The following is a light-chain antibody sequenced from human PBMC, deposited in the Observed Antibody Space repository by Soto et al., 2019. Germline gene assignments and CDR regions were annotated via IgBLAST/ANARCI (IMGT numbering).Light chain of an antibody. CDR2: EVT. CDR3: SSYTSSSTLDV. Sequence: QSALTQPASVSGSPGQSITISCTGTSSDVGGYNYVSWYQQHPGKAPKVMIYEVTNRPSGVSHRFSGSKSGNTASLTISGLQAEDEAYYYCSSYTSSSTLDVFGTGTKVTVL. V-gene: IGLV2-14*01. J-gene: IGLJ1*01. CDR1: SSDVGGYNY.